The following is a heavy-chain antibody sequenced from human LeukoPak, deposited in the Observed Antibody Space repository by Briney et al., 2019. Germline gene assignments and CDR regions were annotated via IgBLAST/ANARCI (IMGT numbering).Heavy chain of an antibody. CDR2: IHYSGTPT. CDR3: AAGGDDAKAGY. Sequence: SETLSLTCSVYGASITSGRYYWGWMRQAPGKGLEWIGTIHYSGTPTFYNPSLESRVSLFSDTSRNDFSLRLRPVTVADTAVYYCAAGGDDAKAGYWGQGTLVTVSS. D-gene: IGHD3-16*01. CDR1: GASITSGRYY. J-gene: IGHJ4*02. V-gene: IGHV4-39*02.